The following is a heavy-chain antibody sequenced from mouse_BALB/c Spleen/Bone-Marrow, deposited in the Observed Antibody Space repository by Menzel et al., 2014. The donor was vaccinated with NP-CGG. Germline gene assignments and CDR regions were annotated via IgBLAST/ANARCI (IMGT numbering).Heavy chain of an antibody. CDR1: GYTFTSYW. CDR2: IFPGTGTT. J-gene: IGHJ2*01. CDR3: ASRDSSGYVPDY. V-gene: IGHV1S132*01. D-gene: IGHD3-2*01. Sequence: QVQLQQSGAELVKPGASVKLSCKTSGYTFTSYWTQWVKQRPGQGLGWIGEIFPGTGTTYYNEKFKGKATLTIDTSSSTAYMQLSSLTSEDSAVYFCASRDSSGYVPDYWGQGTTLTVSS.